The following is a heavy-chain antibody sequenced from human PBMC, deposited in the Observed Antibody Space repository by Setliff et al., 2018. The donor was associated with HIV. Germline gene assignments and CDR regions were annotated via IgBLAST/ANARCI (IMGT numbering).Heavy chain of an antibody. V-gene: IGHV4-34*01. J-gene: IGHJ4*02. CDR2: INHGGGT. D-gene: IGHD2-15*01. CDR3: ARGYCSGGSCYGDTGGYHPFDY. Sequence: SETLSLTCAVYGGSSSGYFWSWIRQPPGKGLEWIGEINHGGGTNYNPSLKSRLTISVDTSKNQFSLKLNSVTAADTAVYYCARGYCSGGSCYGDTGGYHPFDYWGQGTLVTVSS. CDR1: GGSSSGYF.